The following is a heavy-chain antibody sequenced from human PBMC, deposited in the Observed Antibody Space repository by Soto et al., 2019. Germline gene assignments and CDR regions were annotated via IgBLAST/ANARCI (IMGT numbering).Heavy chain of an antibody. V-gene: IGHV3-64*01. Sequence: EVQLVESGGGLVQPGGSLRLSCAASGFTFSSYAMHWARQAPGKGLEYVSAISSNGGSTYYANSVKGRFTISRDNSKNTLYLQMGSLRAEDMAVYYCARNYGGNSYAFDIWGQGTMVTVSS. J-gene: IGHJ3*02. D-gene: IGHD2-21*02. CDR2: ISSNGGST. CDR1: GFTFSSYA. CDR3: ARNYGGNSYAFDI.